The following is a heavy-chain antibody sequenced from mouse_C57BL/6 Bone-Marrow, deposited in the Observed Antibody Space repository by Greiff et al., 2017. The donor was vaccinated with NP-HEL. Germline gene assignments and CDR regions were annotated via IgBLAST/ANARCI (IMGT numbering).Heavy chain of an antibody. CDR1: GFTFSSYG. Sequence: DVMLVESGGDLVKPGGSLKLSCAASGFTFSSYGMSWVRQTPDKRLEWVATISSGGSYTYYPDSVKGRFTISRDNAKNTLYLQMSSLKSEDTAMYYCARPIRYILWGTGTTVTVSS. D-gene: IGHD1-1*01. CDR3: ARPIRYIL. J-gene: IGHJ1*03. V-gene: IGHV5-6*02. CDR2: ISSGGSYT.